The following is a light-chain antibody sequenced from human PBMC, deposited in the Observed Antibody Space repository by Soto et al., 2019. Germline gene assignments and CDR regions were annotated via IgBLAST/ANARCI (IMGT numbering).Light chain of an antibody. CDR3: QQRSTWPLFT. Sequence: EIVMTQSPATLSVSPGERATLSCRASQSVSSNLAWYQQKPGQAPRLLIYGASTRATGIPARFSGSGSGTEFTLTISSLEPEDFAVYYCQQRSTWPLFTFGGGTKVEI. J-gene: IGKJ4*01. CDR2: GAS. CDR1: QSVSSN. V-gene: IGKV3-15*01.